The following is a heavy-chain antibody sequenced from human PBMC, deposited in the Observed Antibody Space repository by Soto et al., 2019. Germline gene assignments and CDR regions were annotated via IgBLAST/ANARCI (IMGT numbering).Heavy chain of an antibody. CDR3: ARVTLYRNWNYERYYYYGMDV. D-gene: IGHD1-7*01. CDR2: IYYSGST. Sequence: SETLSLTCTVSGGSISSYYWSWIRQPPGKGLEWIGYIYYSGSTNYNPSLKSRVTISVDTSKNQFSLKLSSVTAADTAVYYCARVTLYRNWNYERYYYYGMDVWGQGTTVTVSS. CDR1: GGSISSYY. J-gene: IGHJ6*02. V-gene: IGHV4-59*01.